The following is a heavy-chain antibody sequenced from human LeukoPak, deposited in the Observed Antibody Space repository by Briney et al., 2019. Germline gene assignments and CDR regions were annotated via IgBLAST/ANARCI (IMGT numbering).Heavy chain of an antibody. J-gene: IGHJ5*02. CDR2: IWYDGSNK. D-gene: IGHD3-22*01. V-gene: IGHV3-33*08. Sequence: PGGSLRLSCAASGFTFSSYAMHWVRQAPGKGLEWVAVIWYDGSNKYYADSVKGRFTISRDNSKNTLYLQMNSLRAEDTAVYYCARDRYYDSSGYFGGENWFDPWGQGTLVTVSS. CDR1: GFTFSSYA. CDR3: ARDRYYDSSGYFGGENWFDP.